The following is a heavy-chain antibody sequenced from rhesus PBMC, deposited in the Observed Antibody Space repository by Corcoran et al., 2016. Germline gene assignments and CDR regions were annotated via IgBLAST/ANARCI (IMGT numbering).Heavy chain of an antibody. Sequence: QVQLQESGPGLVKPSETLSLTCGVSGYSISRGYYWGWIRQSPGRGLEYIGYFSGRESSPYYNPSLKSRVSMSKNTSTNQFSLKLSSVTAADTAGYYCAQGLGSYHTLDVWGRGVLVTVSS. CDR1: GYSISRGYY. CDR3: AQGLGSYHTLDV. CDR2: FSGRESSP. J-gene: IGHJ5-2*02. V-gene: IGHV4-99*01. D-gene: IGHD3-3*01.